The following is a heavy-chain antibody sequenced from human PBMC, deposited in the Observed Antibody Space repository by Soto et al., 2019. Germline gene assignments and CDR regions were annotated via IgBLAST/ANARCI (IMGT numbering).Heavy chain of an antibody. V-gene: IGHV4-30-4*01. CDR2: IYYSGST. J-gene: IGHJ5*02. D-gene: IGHD3-3*02. CDR3: ASPKIAFYNWFDP. Sequence: SETLFLTCTVSDGSISSGDYYWSWIRQPPGKGLEWIGYIYYSGSTYYNPSLKSRVTISVDTSKNQFSLKLISVTAADTAVYYCASPKIAFYNWFDPWGQGTLVTVSS. CDR1: DGSISSGDYY.